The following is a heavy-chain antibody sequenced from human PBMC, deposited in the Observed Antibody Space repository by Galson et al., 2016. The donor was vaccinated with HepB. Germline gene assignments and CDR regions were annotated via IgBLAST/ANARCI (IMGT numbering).Heavy chain of an antibody. J-gene: IGHJ4*02. Sequence: SLRLSCAASGFTLRNYGMHWVRQAPGKGLEWVALISYDGGTIYYADSVKGRFTISRDNSNHTLFLLMNSLRAEDTAIYYCARDRYYTSGRGLDYWGQGTLVIVSS. CDR3: ARDRYYTSGRGLDY. CDR1: GFTLRNYG. CDR2: ISYDGGTI. D-gene: IGHD3-10*01. V-gene: IGHV3-33*01.